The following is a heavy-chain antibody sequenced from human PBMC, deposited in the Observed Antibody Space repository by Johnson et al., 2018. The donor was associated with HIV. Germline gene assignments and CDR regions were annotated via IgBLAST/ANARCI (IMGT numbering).Heavy chain of an antibody. D-gene: IGHD6-19*01. V-gene: IGHV3-9*01. CDR2: ISWNSGSI. Sequence: QLVESGGGLVQPGRSLRLSCAASGFTFDDYAMHWVRQAPGKGLEWVSGISWNSGSIGYADSVKGRFTISRDNAKNSLYLQMNSLRAEDTALYYCAKDRSTGWYPAFDIWGQGTMVTVSS. J-gene: IGHJ3*02. CDR3: AKDRSTGWYPAFDI. CDR1: GFTFDDYA.